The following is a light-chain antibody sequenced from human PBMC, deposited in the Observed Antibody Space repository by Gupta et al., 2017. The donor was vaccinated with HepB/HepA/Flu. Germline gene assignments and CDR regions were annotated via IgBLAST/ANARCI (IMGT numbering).Light chain of an antibody. CDR2: DAS. Sequence: EIVLTQSPATLSLSPGERATLSCRASQSVSSYLAWYQQKPGQAPRLLIYDASNRATGIPDRFSGSGSGTDFTLTISSREPEDFAVYYCQQRSNWLITFGQGTRLEIK. J-gene: IGKJ5*01. V-gene: IGKV3-11*01. CDR1: QSVSSY. CDR3: QQRSNWLIT.